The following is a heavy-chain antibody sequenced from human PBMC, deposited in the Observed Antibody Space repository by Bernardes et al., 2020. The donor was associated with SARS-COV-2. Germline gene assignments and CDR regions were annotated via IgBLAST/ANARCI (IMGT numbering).Heavy chain of an antibody. V-gene: IGHV4-59*01. CDR2: IYDSGST. CDR1: GGSISSYY. D-gene: IGHD3-22*01. CDR3: AREDSSGYFVWFDP. Sequence: SETLSLTCTVSGGSISSYYWSWIRQPPGKGLEWIGYIYDSGSTNYNPSLKSRVTISEDTSKNQFSLKLSSVTAADTAVYYCAREDSSGYFVWFDPWGQGTLVTVSS. J-gene: IGHJ5*02.